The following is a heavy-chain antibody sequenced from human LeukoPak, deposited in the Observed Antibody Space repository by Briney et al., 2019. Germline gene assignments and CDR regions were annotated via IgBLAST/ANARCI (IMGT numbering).Heavy chain of an antibody. D-gene: IGHD7-27*01. CDR2: IFSSGST. V-gene: IGHV4-30-4*07. J-gene: IGHJ4*02. Sequence: SETLSLTCAVSGGSIRSSGYSWSWVRQPAGKGLEWIGYIFSSGSTYCNPSLKSQITISIDTSKNQFSLKLNSVTAADTAVYYCARDKTGIFDYWGRGTLVTVSS. CDR1: GGSIRSSGYS. CDR3: ARDKTGIFDY.